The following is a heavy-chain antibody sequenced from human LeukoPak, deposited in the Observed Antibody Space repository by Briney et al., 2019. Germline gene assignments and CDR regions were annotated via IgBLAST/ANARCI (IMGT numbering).Heavy chain of an antibody. V-gene: IGHV4-39*01. D-gene: IGHD6-19*01. Sequence: PSETLSLTCTVSGGSISSSSYYWGWIRQPPGKGLEWIGSIYYSGSTYYNPSLKSRVTISVDTSKNQFSLKLSSVTAADTAVYYCARGYNGSGWVWAVDYYYYYGMDVWGQGTTVTVSS. CDR3: ARGYNGSGWVWAVDYYYYYGMDV. J-gene: IGHJ6*02. CDR1: GGSISSSSYY. CDR2: IYYSGST.